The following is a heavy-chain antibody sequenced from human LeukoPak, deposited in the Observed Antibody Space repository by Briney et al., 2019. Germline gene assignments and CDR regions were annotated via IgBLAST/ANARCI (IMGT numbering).Heavy chain of an antibody. CDR2: ISSSGSTI. CDR3: AREGARLWFRASYYMDV. CDR1: GFTFRRYG. D-gene: IGHD3-10*01. J-gene: IGHJ6*03. Sequence: PGGSLRLSCAASGFTFRRYGMNWVRQAPGKGLEWVSYISSSGSTIYYAESVKGRFNISRGNAKNSLYLQMNSLRAEDTAVYYCAREGARLWFRASYYMDVWGKGTTVTISS. V-gene: IGHV3-48*03.